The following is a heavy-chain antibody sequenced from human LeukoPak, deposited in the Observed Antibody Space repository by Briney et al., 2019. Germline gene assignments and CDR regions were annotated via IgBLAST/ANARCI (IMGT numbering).Heavy chain of an antibody. CDR1: GYSISSGYY. CDR3: ARDCGPSDYNPYYFDY. Sequence: PSETLSLTCAVSGYSISSGYYWGWIRQPPGKGLEWIGSIYHSGSTYYNPSLKSRVTISVDASKNQFSLKLSSVTAADTAVYYCARDCGPSDYNPYYFDYWGQGTLVTVSS. D-gene: IGHD4-11*01. J-gene: IGHJ4*02. V-gene: IGHV4-38-2*02. CDR2: IYHSGST.